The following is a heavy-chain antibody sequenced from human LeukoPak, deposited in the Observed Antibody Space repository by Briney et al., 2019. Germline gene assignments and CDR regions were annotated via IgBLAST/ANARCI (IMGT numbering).Heavy chain of an antibody. D-gene: IGHD2-15*01. CDR1: GGTFSSYA. CDR3: ATGPPGLLQGRSAP. V-gene: IGHV1-69*13. J-gene: IGHJ5*02. CDR2: IIPIFGTA. Sequence: ASVKVSCKASGGTFSSYAISWVRQAPGQGLEWMGGIIPIFGTANYAQKFQGRVTITADESTSTAYMELSSLRSEDTAVYYCATGPPGLLQGRSAPWGKEPLATVSP.